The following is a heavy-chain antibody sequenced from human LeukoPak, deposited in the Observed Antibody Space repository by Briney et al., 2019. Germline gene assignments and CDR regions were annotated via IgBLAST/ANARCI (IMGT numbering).Heavy chain of an antibody. D-gene: IGHD4-17*01. CDR2: INHSGST. CDR1: GGSFSGYY. J-gene: IGHJ4*02. V-gene: IGHV4-34*01. CDR3: ARYTTVTTFDY. Sequence: SETLSLTCAVYGGSFSGYYWSWIRQPPGKGLEWIGEINHSGSTNYNPSLKSRVTISVDTSKNQFSLKLSSVTAADTAVYYCARYTTVTTFDYWGQGTLVTVSS.